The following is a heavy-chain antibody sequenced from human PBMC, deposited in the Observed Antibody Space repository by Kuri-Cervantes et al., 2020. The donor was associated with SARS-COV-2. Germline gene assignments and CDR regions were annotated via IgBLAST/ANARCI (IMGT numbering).Heavy chain of an antibody. CDR2: ISGSGGST. CDR3: AKDFWSGYDDY. Sequence: GESLKISCAASGFTFDDYAMHWVRQAPGRGLEWVSAISGSGGSTYYADSVKGRFTISRDNSKNTLYLQMNSLRAEDTAVYYCAKDFWSGYDDYWGQGTLVTVSS. D-gene: IGHD3-3*01. CDR1: GFTFDDYA. V-gene: IGHV3-23*01. J-gene: IGHJ4*02.